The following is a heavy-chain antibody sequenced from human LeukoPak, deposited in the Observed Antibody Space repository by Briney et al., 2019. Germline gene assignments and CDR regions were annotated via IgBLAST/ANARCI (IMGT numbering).Heavy chain of an antibody. J-gene: IGHJ4*02. V-gene: IGHV3-66*01. CDR2: IYSGGST. CDR3: ARDPTRIAVAGTGFDY. CDR1: GFTVSSTY. D-gene: IGHD6-19*01. Sequence: GGSLRLPCAASGFTVSSTYMSWVRQAPGKGLEWVSVIYSGGSTYYADSVKGRFTISRDNSKNTLYLQMNSLRAEDTAVYYCARDPTRIAVAGTGFDYWGQGTLVTVSS.